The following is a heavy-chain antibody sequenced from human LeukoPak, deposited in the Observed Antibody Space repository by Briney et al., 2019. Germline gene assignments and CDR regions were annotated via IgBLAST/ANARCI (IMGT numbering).Heavy chain of an antibody. D-gene: IGHD3-10*01. V-gene: IGHV4-38-2*02. Sequence: SETLSLTCAVSGYSISSGYYWGWIRQPPGKGLEWIGRIYHSGSTYYNPSLKSRVTISVDTSKNQFSLKLSSVTAADTAVYYCAREEYYYGSGSYLSFYFDYWGQGTLVTVSS. CDR3: AREEYYYGSGSYLSFYFDY. CDR1: GYSISSGYY. J-gene: IGHJ4*02. CDR2: IYHSGST.